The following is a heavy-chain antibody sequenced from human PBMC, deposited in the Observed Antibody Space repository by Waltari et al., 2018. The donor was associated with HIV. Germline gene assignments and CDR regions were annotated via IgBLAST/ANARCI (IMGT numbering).Heavy chain of an antibody. CDR1: GFTLSTYT. CDR2: ITSTSRSI. J-gene: IGHJ4*02. V-gene: IGHV3-21*02. CDR3: VADLGGSHDS. Sequence: MQLVESGGGLVKPGGSRRLSCANSGFTLSTYTMTWVRQTPGKGLELISSITSTSRSIFYSDSTKGRFIISRDNAQNSLSLQMTSLTAEDTAVYFCVADLGGSHDSWGQGTLVTDSS. D-gene: IGHD1-26*01.